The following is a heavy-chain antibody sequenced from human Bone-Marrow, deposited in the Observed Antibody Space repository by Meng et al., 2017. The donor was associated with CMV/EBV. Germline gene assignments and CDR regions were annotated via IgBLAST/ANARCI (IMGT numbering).Heavy chain of an antibody. CDR3: TKGGRTTRDFAS. J-gene: IGHJ5*02. CDR1: GLTLSSYG. V-gene: IGHV3-30*02. D-gene: IGHD2/OR15-2a*01. CDR2: IRYDGGKK. Sequence: GGSLRLSCAASGLTLSSYGIHWVRQAPGKGLEWVAFIRYDGGKKEYVDSVKGRFTISRDNSKNTVNLQMNSLRAEDTAMYYCTKGGRTTRDFASWGQGPLVPVSS.